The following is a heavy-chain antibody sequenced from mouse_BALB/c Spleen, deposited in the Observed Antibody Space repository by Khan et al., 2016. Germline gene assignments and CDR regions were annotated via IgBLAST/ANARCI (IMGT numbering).Heavy chain of an antibody. J-gene: IGHJ1*01. CDR3: TRSPTVSRYVDV. V-gene: IGHV3-2*02. CDR1: GYSITSDYA. CDR2: IRYSGST. D-gene: IGHD1-1*01. Sequence: EVQLQESGPGLVKPSQSLSLTCTVTGYSITSDYAWNWIRQFPGNKLEWMGYIRYSGSTTYNPSLKSRISITRDTSKNQFFLQLYSVTTEDTATFYCTRSPTVSRYVDVWGAGTTVTVSS.